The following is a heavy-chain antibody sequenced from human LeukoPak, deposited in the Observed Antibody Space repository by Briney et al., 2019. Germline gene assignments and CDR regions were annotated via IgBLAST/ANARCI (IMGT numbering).Heavy chain of an antibody. CDR1: GYTFTSYY. CDR2: INPSGGST. V-gene: IGHV1-46*01. J-gene: IGHJ4*02. CDR3: ARATLSDYYFNY. Sequence: ASVKVSCKASGYTFTSYYMHWVRQAPGQGLEWMGIINPSGGSTSYAQKFQGRVTMTRDTSTSTVYMELSSLRSEDTAVYFCARATLSDYYFNYWGQGTLVTVSS.